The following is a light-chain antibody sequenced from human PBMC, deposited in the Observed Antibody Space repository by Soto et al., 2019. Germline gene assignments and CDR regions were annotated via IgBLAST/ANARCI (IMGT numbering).Light chain of an antibody. CDR3: HQSYSTPQR. CDR1: QSVSDS. Sequence: IQMTQSPFSVSQYILDRLTITFLSNQSVSDSLNWYQQKPGKVPKLLIYAASSLRSGVPSRISGSGSGTDFTLTISCLHPEDFAPYYCHQSYSTPQRVAEGTKVEVK. CDR2: AAS. V-gene: IGKV1-39*01. J-gene: IGKJ4*01.